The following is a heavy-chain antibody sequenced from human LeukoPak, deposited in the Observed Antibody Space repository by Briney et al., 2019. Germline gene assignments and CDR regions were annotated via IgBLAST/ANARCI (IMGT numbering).Heavy chain of an antibody. Sequence: GASVKVSCKASGYTFTGYYMHWVRQAPGQGLEWMGWINPNSGGTNYAQKFQGRVTMTRDTSISTAYMELSRLRSDGTAVYYCARGSTLGGSYLFDYWGQGTLVTVSS. J-gene: IGHJ4*02. V-gene: IGHV1-2*02. CDR3: ARGSTLGGSYLFDY. D-gene: IGHD1-26*01. CDR2: INPNSGGT. CDR1: GYTFTGYY.